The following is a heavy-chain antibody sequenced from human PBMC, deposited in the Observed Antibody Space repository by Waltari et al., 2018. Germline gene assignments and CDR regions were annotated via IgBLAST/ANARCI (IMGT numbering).Heavy chain of an antibody. CDR3: ARDRRGYFDY. CDR1: GFTFSGYS. CDR2: ISGDSRFI. D-gene: IGHD3-16*01. V-gene: IGHV3-21*01. Sequence: EVQLVESGGGLVKPGGSLRLSCGASGFTFSGYSMNWVRQAPGKGLEWVSSISGDSRFIYYADSVNGRFTISSDDAKNSLYLQMNSLRVEDTAVYYCARDRRGYFDYWGPGTLVSVSS. J-gene: IGHJ4*02.